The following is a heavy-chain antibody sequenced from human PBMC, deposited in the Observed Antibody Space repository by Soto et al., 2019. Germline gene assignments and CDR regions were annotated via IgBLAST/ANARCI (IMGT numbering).Heavy chain of an antibody. J-gene: IGHJ5*02. V-gene: IGHV4-59*01. CDR2: IYYSGST. CDR3: EREEYSSSSDWFDP. CDR1: GGSISSYY. D-gene: IGHD6-6*01. Sequence: PSETLSLTCTVSGGSISSYYWSWIRQPPGKGLEWIGYIYYSGSTNYNPSLKSRVTISVDTSKNQFSLKLSSVTAADTAVYYCEREEYSSSSDWFDPWGQGTLVTVSS.